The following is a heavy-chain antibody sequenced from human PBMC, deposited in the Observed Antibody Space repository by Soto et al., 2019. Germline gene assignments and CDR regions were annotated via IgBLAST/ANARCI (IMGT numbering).Heavy chain of an antibody. J-gene: IGHJ4*02. CDR2: IIPIFGTA. CDR1: GGTFSSYA. CDR3: ARDSIAAAGFFDY. Sequence: SVKVSCKASGGTFSSYAISWVRQAPGQGLEWMGGIIPIFGTANYAQKFQGRVTITADKSTSTAYMEPSSLRSEDTAVYYCARDSIAAAGFFDYWGQGTLVTVSS. D-gene: IGHD6-13*01. V-gene: IGHV1-69*06.